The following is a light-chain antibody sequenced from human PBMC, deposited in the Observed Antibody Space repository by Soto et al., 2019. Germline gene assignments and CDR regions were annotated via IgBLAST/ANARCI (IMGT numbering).Light chain of an antibody. J-gene: IGLJ3*02. CDR3: SSSAGIYHYLV. CDR1: GSNIGTFY. V-gene: IGLV1-47*02. Sequence: QSVLTQSPSTSATPGQGVSISCSGGGSNIGTFYVSWYQHVPGTAPRLLIYANNQRPSGVPDRFSGSKSGYTASLTVSGLQTEDEAFYYCSSSAGIYHYLVFGGGTKLTVL. CDR2: ANN.